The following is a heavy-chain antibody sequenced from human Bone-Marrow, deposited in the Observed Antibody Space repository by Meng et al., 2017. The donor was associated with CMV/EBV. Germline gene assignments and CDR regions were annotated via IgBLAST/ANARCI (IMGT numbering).Heavy chain of an antibody. V-gene: IGHV3-53*01. CDR3: ARDGLGGSYRSDAFDI. D-gene: IGHD1-26*01. J-gene: IGHJ3*02. CDR1: GFTVSSNY. Sequence: GGSLRLSCAASGFTVSSNYMSWVRQAPGKGLEWVSVIYSGGSTYYADSVKGRFTISRDNSKNTLYLLMNSLRAEDTAVYYCARDGLGGSYRSDAFDIWGQGTMVTVSS. CDR2: IYSGGST.